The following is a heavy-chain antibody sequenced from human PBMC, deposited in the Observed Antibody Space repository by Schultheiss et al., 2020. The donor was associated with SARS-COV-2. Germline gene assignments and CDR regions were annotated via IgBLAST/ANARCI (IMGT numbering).Heavy chain of an antibody. J-gene: IGHJ2*01. V-gene: IGHV1-2*02. CDR1: GYTFTSYG. Sequence: ASVKVSCKASGYTFTSYGISWVRQATGQGLEWMGWMNPNSGGTNYAQKFQGRVTMTRDTSISTAYMELSRLRSDDTAVYYCARSAGIDWYFDLWGRGTLVTVSS. CDR2: MNPNSGGT. D-gene: IGHD6-13*01. CDR3: ARSAGIDWYFDL.